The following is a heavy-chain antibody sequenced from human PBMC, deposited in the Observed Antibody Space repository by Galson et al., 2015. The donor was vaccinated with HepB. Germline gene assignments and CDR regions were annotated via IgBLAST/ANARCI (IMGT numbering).Heavy chain of an antibody. J-gene: IGHJ6*03. CDR1: GFTFGSYA. V-gene: IGHV3-30-3*01. CDR2: ISYDGSIK. Sequence: SLRLSCAASGFTFGSYAMHWVRQAPGKGLEWVAVISYDGSIKYYADSVKGRFTISRDSSRNTLYLQMNSLRTEDTAVYYCARDSITHSYYYYYYMDVWGKGTTVTVSS. D-gene: IGHD3-3*02. CDR3: ARDSITHSYYYYYYMDV.